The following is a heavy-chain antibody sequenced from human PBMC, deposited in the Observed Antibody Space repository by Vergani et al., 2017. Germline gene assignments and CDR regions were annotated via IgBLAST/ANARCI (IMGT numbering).Heavy chain of an antibody. CDR3: ASGGMTTVTERPKNWFDP. Sequence: QVQLVQSGAEVKKPGSSVKVSCKASGGTFSSYAISWVRQAPGQGLEWMGGIIPIFGTANYAQKFQGRVTITADESTSTAYMGLSSLRSEDTAVYYCASGGMTTVTERPKNWFDPWGQGTLVTVSS. V-gene: IGHV1-69*12. CDR2: IIPIFGTA. D-gene: IGHD4-17*01. CDR1: GGTFSSYA. J-gene: IGHJ5*02.